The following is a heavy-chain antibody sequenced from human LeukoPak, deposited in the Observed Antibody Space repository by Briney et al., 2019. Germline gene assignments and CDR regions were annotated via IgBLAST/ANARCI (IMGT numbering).Heavy chain of an antibody. CDR3: VVDFGDYTDF. D-gene: IGHD2-21*01. CDR2: ISSSSSYI. V-gene: IGHV3-21*01. CDR1: GFTFSSYS. Sequence: GGSLRLSCAAFGFTFSSYSMNWVRQAPGKGLEWVSSISSSSSYIYYADSVKGRFTISRDNAKNTLYLQMNSLRVEDTAVYHCVVDFGDYTDFWGQGTLVTVSS. J-gene: IGHJ4*02.